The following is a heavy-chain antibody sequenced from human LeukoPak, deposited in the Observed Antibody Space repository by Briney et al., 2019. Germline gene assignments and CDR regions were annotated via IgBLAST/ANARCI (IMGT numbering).Heavy chain of an antibody. CDR2: IYYSGST. Sequence: SETLSLTCTVSGGSISSYYWSWIRQPPGKGLEWIWYIYYSGSTNYNPSLTSRVTISVDTSKNQFSLKLSSVTAADTAVYYCARGGYGNHNWFDPWGQGTLVTVSS. CDR1: GGSISSYY. D-gene: IGHD1-14*01. J-gene: IGHJ5*02. V-gene: IGHV4-59*01. CDR3: ARGGYGNHNWFDP.